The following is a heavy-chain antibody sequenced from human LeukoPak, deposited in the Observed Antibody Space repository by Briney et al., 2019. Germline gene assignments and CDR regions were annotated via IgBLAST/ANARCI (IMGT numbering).Heavy chain of an antibody. CDR2: IYSGGST. Sequence: GGSLRLSCAASGFTFSNAWMSWVRQAPGKGLEWVSVIYSGGSTYYADSVKGRFTISRDNSKNTLYLQMNSLRAEDTAVYFCATPLYWGQGTLVTVSS. J-gene: IGHJ4*02. CDR3: ATPLY. CDR1: GFTFSNAW. V-gene: IGHV3-53*01.